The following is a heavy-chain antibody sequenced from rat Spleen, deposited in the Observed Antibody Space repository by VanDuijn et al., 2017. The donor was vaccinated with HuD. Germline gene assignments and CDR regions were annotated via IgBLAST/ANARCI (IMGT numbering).Heavy chain of an antibody. D-gene: IGHD1-4*01. J-gene: IGHJ4*01. CDR3: ARETGYNSRYVMDA. CDR1: GFTFSDYY. V-gene: IGHV5-20*01. Sequence: EVQLVESGGGLVQPGKSLKVSCAASGFTFSDYYMAWVRQAPTKGLEWVATFSFDGRTTYYRDSVKGRFIISRDNAKSTLYLQMDSLRSEDTATYYCARETGYNSRYVMDAWGQGASVTVSS. CDR2: FSFDGRTT.